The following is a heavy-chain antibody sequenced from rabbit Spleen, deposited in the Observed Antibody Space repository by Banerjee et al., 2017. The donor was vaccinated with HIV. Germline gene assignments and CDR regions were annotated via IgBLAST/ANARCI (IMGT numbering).Heavy chain of an antibody. J-gene: IGHJ6*01. CDR3: ARDTGSSFSSYGMDL. CDR2: IDSGSSGFT. D-gene: IGHD8-1*01. CDR1: GVSFSSSSY. Sequence: QEQLEESGGDLVRPGASLTLTCTASGVSFSSSSYICWVRQAPGKGLEWIACIDSGSSGFTYFATWAKGRFTCSKTSSTTVTLQMTRLTAADTATYFCARDTGSSFSSYGMDLWGQGTLVT. V-gene: IGHV1S45*01.